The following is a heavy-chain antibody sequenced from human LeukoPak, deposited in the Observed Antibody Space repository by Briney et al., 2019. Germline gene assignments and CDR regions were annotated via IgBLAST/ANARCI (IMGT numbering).Heavy chain of an antibody. J-gene: IGHJ4*02. CDR2: INTNSGGT. CDR3: ARDRPLDADDYYGFYYFDY. D-gene: IGHD3-10*01. CDR1: GYTFTGYY. V-gene: IGHV1-2*02. Sequence: ASVTVSFTASGYTFTGYYMHWVRQAPGQGLEGMGWINTNSGGTNHAQKFQGRVTMTRDTSISTAYMELSRLRSDDTAVYYCARDRPLDADDYYGFYYFDYWGQGTLVTVSS.